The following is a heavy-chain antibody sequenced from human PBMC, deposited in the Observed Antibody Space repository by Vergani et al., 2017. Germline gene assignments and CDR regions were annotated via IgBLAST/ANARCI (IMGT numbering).Heavy chain of an antibody. CDR3: AKDGRENSDYGYFDY. Sequence: VHLLESGGGQVEAGGSLRLSCVASGFTFSNSAMSWVRQAPGKWLEWVAFIGYDGRIKYNVDSVKGRFTISRDTSKKTLSLQMRSLRADDTAVYYCAKDGRENSDYGYFDYWGQGTLVTVSS. D-gene: IGHD4-17*01. CDR2: IGYDGRIK. CDR1: GFTFSNSA. J-gene: IGHJ4*02. V-gene: IGHV3-30*02.